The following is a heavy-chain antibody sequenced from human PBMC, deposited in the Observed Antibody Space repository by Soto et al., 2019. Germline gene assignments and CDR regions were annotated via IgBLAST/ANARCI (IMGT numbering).Heavy chain of an antibody. D-gene: IGHD6-13*01. CDR1: GFIFTHYW. CDR2: MNLDGSDT. V-gene: IGHV3-74*01. CDR3: ASLTTLATYLDL. J-gene: IGHJ2*01. Sequence: EVQLVESGGGLVQPGGSLRLSCAASGFIFTHYWIHWVRQIPGKGLVWVSHMNLDGSDTNYADSVKGRFTISRDNAKDTVYLQMNSLRAEDTGVYYCASLTTLATYLDLWGRGTLVTVSS.